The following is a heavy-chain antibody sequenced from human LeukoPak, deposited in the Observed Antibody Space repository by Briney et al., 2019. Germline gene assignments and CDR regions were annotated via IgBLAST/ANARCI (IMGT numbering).Heavy chain of an antibody. V-gene: IGHV1-24*01. CDR2: FDPEDGET. J-gene: IGHJ5*02. Sequence: GASVKVSCKASGYTFTSYGISWVRQAPGKGLEWMGGFDPEDGETIYAQKFQGRVTMTEDTSTDTAYMELSSLRSEDTAVYYCATVGSVVGATTFDWFDPWGQGTLVTVSS. CDR1: GYTFTSYG. CDR3: ATVGSVVGATTFDWFDP. D-gene: IGHD1-26*01.